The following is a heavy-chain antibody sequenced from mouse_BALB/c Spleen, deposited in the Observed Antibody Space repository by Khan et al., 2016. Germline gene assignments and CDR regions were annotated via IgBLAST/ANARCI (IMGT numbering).Heavy chain of an antibody. CDR1: DYTFSTYW. CDR2: IFPGSGDT. CDR3: TRHDGSSWGKNCFDA. Sequence: VQLQQSGTVLARPGASVKMSCKASDYTFSTYWMHWVKQRPGQGLEWIGAIFPGSGDTTNNQRFEDKAKLTAVTSTNTAYMELSSLTNEDSAVYYCTRHDGSSWGKNCFDAWGQGTTLTVSS. J-gene: IGHJ2*01. V-gene: IGHV1-5*01. D-gene: IGHD1-1*01.